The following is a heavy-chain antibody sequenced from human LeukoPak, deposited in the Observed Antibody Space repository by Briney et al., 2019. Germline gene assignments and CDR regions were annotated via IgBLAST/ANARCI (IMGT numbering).Heavy chain of an antibody. CDR3: ARRYYYDSSGYLY. V-gene: IGHV3-48*02. Sequence: GGSLRLSCAASEFTFSSYSMNWVRQAPGKGLEWVSYISSSSTTIYYADSVKGRFTISRDNARNSLYLQMNSLRDEDTAVYYCARRYYYDSSGYLYWGQGTLVTVSS. D-gene: IGHD3-22*01. J-gene: IGHJ4*02. CDR2: ISSSSTTI. CDR1: EFTFSSYS.